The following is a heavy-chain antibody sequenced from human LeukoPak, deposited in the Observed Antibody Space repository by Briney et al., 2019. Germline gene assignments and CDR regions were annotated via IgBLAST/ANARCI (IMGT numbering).Heavy chain of an antibody. J-gene: IGHJ6*03. CDR1: GFTLSSYW. Sequence: GGSLRLSCAASGFTLSSYWMSWVRQAPGKGLEWVANIKQDGSEKYYVDSVKGRFTISRDNAKNSLYLQMNSLRAEDTAVYYCAKDGGGLTGTTYYYYYMDVWGKVTTVTVSS. CDR2: IKQDGSEK. V-gene: IGHV3-7*01. D-gene: IGHD1-20*01. CDR3: AKDGGGLTGTTYYYYYMDV.